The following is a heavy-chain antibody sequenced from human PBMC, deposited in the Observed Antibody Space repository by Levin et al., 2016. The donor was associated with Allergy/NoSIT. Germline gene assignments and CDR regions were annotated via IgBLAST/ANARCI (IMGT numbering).Heavy chain of an antibody. V-gene: IGHV5-51*01. CDR3: ARSGVRITMIEGAFDI. J-gene: IGHJ3*02. D-gene: IGHD3-22*01. CDR2: IYPGDSDT. Sequence: KVSCKGSGYSFTSYWIGWVRQMPGKGLEWMGIIYPGDSDTRYSPSFQGQVTISADKSISTAYLQWSSLKASDTAMYYCARSGVRITMIEGAFDIWGQGTMVTVSS. CDR1: GYSFTSYW.